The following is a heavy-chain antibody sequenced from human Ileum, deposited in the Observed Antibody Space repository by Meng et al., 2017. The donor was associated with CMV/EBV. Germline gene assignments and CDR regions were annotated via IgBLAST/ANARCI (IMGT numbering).Heavy chain of an antibody. V-gene: IGHV1-18*01. J-gene: IGHJ4*02. CDR3: ARGIDY. CDR2: INSYNGDT. CDR1: GYTVGSQD. Sequence: VQLVESGAEVKEAGASVKVSCQASGYTVGSQDFTWVRQAPGQGLEWMGWINSYNGDTNYAQKFQGRVTMTTDTSTSTAYMELNSLKSDDTAVYYCARGIDYWGQGTLVTVSS.